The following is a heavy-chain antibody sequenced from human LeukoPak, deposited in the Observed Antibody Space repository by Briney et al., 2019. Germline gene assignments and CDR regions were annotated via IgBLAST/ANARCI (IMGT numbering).Heavy chain of an antibody. CDR3: ATGGYSGLFLFNY. V-gene: IGHV3-23*01. Sequence: PGGSLRLSCAASGFNFGNYAMSWVRQAPGQGLEWVSGVSDGGGSTHYADSVKGRFTISRDTSKNTLYLQMNSLRVEDTAIYFCATGGYSGLFLFNYWGQGTLVTVSS. CDR2: VSDGGGST. D-gene: IGHD1-26*01. J-gene: IGHJ4*02. CDR1: GFNFGNYA.